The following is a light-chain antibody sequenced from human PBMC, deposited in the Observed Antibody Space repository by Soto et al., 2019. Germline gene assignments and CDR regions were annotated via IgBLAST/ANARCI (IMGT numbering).Light chain of an antibody. CDR1: QTISNY. V-gene: IGKV1-39*01. CDR2: AAS. J-gene: IGKJ1*01. CDR3: QQSYTTLTWT. Sequence: DIQMTQSPSSLSASVGDRVTITCRASQTISNYLNWYQQQPGKAPKLLIYAASNLQSGVPSRFSGSGSGTDFTLTISSLQPEDFATYYCQQSYTTLTWTFGQGTKVDIK.